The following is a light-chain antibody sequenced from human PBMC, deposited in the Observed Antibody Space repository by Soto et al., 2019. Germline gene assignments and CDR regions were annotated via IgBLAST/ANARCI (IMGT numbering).Light chain of an antibody. V-gene: IGLV1-40*01. CDR1: NSNLGAGYD. Sequence: QSGLTQPRSGCGAPGQRVTISCTGNNSNLGAGYDVHWYQQLPGAAPKLVIFGNRNRPSGGPERFSGSKARTSPSLTITGLHLEDGVADSCKAYDYRVTAFVFAGGTQLTVL. CDR2: GNR. CDR3: KAYDYRVTAFV. J-gene: IGLJ3*02.